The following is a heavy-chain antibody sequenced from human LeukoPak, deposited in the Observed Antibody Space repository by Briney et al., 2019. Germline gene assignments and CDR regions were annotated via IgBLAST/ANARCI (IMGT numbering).Heavy chain of an antibody. CDR1: GFTFSTYS. Sequence: GGSLRLSCAASGFTFSTYSMNWVRQAPGKGLEWVSSISSSSSYIYYADSVKGRFTISRDNARNSLYLQMNSLRAEDTAVYYCARDWYSSSWYYFDYWGQGTLVTVSS. J-gene: IGHJ4*02. V-gene: IGHV3-21*01. D-gene: IGHD6-13*01. CDR2: ISSSSSYI. CDR3: ARDWYSSSWYYFDY.